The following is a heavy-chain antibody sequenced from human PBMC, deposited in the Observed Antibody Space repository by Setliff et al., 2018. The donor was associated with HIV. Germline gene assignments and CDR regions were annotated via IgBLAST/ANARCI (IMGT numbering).Heavy chain of an antibody. D-gene: IGHD3-9*01. J-gene: IGHJ6*03. CDR3: TRHPLRPGIAGYFYFVDV. V-gene: IGHV5-51*01. Sequence: PGXSLKXXXKDSGYXXPNDWXXXXRQKPGKGLEWVAIIFPRDSETXXXXSFEGQVTISVDRSLNTVYLQWSRLRASDSAIYYCTRHPLRPGIAGYFYFVDVWGTGTTVTVSS. CDR1: GYXXPNDW. CDR2: IFPRDSET.